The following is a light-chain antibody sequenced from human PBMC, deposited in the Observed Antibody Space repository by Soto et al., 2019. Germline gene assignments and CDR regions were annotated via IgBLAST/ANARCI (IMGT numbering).Light chain of an antibody. CDR2: GAS. V-gene: IGKV3-20*01. CDR3: QQYGRSQPLT. Sequence: EIVLTQSPGTLSLSPGERATLSCRASQSVSSSYLAWYQQKPGQAPRLLIYGASSRATGIPDRFSGSGSGTDFTLTISRLEPEDFAVYYCQQYGRSQPLTFGPGTKVDIK. CDR1: QSVSSSY. J-gene: IGKJ3*01.